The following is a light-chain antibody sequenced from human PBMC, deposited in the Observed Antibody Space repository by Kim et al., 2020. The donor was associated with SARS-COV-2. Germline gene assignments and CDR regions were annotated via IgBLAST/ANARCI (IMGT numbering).Light chain of an antibody. CDR1: SSDVGGYNY. V-gene: IGLV2-14*03. J-gene: IGLJ3*02. CDR2: DVS. CDR3: SSYTSSSTRV. Sequence: GQSITISCTGTSSDVGGYNYVSWYQQHPGKAPKLMIYDVSNRPSGVSNRFSGSKSGNAASLTISGLQAEDEADYYCSSYTSSSTRVFGGGTKLTVL.